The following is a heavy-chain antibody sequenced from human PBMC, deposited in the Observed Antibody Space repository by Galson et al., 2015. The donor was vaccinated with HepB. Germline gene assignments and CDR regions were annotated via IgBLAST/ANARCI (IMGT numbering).Heavy chain of an antibody. D-gene: IGHD6-13*01. J-gene: IGHJ4*02. CDR2: SRNKPYNYTT. V-gene: IGHV3-72*01. CDR3: LRLGDLSGYSSS. CDR1: GFTFSDHN. Sequence: SLRLSCAASGFTFSDHNMDWVRQAPGKGLEWVGRSRNKPYNYTTEYAASVKGRFTISRDDSKNTAYLHMNSLKTEDTAVYYCLRLGDLSGYSSSWGQGTLVTVSS.